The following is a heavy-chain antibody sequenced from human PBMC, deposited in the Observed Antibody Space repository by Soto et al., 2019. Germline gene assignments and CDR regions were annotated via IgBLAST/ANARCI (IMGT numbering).Heavy chain of an antibody. CDR1: GGSISSSNW. Sequence: QVQLQESGPGLVKPSGTLSLTCAVSGGSISSSNWWSWVRQPPGKGLEWIREIHHRGSTNYNPALTSRVSISADKSKNQLSLKLSSVTAADTAEYYCVLYYYYYGMDVWGQGTTVTVSS. V-gene: IGHV4-4*02. CDR3: VLYYYYYGMDV. J-gene: IGHJ6*02. D-gene: IGHD3-10*01. CDR2: IHHRGST.